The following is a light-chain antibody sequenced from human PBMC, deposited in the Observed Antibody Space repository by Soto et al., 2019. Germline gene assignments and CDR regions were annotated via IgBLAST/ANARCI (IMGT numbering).Light chain of an antibody. V-gene: IGKV1-8*01. CDR1: QGISSY. CDR3: QQYYSYPRT. J-gene: IGKJ1*01. CDR2: AAS. Sequence: AIRMTQSPSSFSASTGDRITITCRASQGISSYLAWYQQKPGKAHKLLIYAASTLQSGVPSRFSGSGSGTDFTLTISCLQSEDFATYYCQQYYSYPRTFGQGTKV.